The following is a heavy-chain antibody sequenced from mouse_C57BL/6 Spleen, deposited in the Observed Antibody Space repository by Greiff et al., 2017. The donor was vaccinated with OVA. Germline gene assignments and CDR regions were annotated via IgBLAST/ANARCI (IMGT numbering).Heavy chain of an antibody. V-gene: IGHV1-22*01. CDR3: ARGLLLGY. CDR2: INPNNGGT. CDR1: GYTFTDYN. Sequence: VHVKQSGPELVKPGASVKMSCKASGYTFTDYNMHWVKQSHGKSLEWIGYINPNNGGTSYNQKFKGKATLTVNKSSSTAYMELRSLTSEDSAVYYCARGLLLGYWGQGTTLTVSS. J-gene: IGHJ2*01. D-gene: IGHD1-1*01.